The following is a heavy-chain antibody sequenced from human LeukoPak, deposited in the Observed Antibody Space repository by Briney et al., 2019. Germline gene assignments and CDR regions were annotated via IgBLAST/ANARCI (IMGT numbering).Heavy chain of an antibody. CDR1: GGSISSGDYY. CDR3: ARVRTGGSYRRGDYFDY. Sequence: SETLSLTCTVSGGSISSGDYYWSWIRQPPGKGLEWIGYIYTSGSTSYNPSLKSRVTMSVDTSKNQFSLKLSSVTAADTAVYYCARVRTGGSYRRGDYFDYWGQGTLVTVSS. CDR2: IYTSGST. D-gene: IGHD1-26*01. J-gene: IGHJ4*02. V-gene: IGHV4-61*08.